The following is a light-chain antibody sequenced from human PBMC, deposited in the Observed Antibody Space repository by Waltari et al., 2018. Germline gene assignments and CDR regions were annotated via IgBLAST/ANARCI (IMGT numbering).Light chain of an antibody. Sequence: RAIQSVSTYYLAWYQHKPGQAPRLVIYGASTRAAGIPDRFSGSGSGTDFTLTISGLEPEDFAVYYCQQYGTSPPLTFGGGTKVEIK. CDR3: QQYGTSPPLT. CDR1: QSVSTYY. CDR2: GAS. V-gene: IGKV3-20*01. J-gene: IGKJ4*01.